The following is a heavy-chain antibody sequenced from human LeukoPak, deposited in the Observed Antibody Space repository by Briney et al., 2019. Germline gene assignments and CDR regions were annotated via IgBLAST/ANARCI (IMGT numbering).Heavy chain of an antibody. CDR3: TTGNWGPH. CDR1: GFTFNDAW. J-gene: IGHJ4*02. D-gene: IGHD7-27*01. V-gene: IGHV3-15*07. Sequence: PGGFLRLSCAASGFTFNDAWMNWVRQAPGKGLEWVGRIKRKTDGGTTDYAAPVKGRFTISRDDSKNTLYLQMNSLKTEDTAVYYCTTGNWGPHWGQGTLVTVSS. CDR2: IKRKTDGGTT.